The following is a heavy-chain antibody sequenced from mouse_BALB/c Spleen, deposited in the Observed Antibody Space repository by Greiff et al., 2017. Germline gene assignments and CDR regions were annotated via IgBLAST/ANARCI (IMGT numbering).Heavy chain of an antibody. CDR2: ISNGGGST. V-gene: IGHV5-12-2*01. D-gene: IGHD2-4*01. J-gene: IGHJ4*01. CDR1: GFTFSSYT. CDR3: ARHRGYDYDDAMDY. Sequence: VMLVESGGGLVQPGGSLKLSCAASGFTFSSYTMSWVRQTPEKRLEWVAYISNGGGSTYYPDTVKGRFTISRDNAKNTLYLQMSSLKSEDTAMYYCARHRGYDYDDAMDYWGQGTSVTVSS.